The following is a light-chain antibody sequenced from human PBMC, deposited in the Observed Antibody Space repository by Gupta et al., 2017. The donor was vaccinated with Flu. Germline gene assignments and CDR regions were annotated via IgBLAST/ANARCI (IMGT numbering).Light chain of an antibody. CDR2: DVS. CDR3: QQYTDWPPWT. J-gene: IGKJ1*01. Sequence: ATLSVSPGERATLSCRASQSLNNKLAWYQQKPGRAPRLLIYDVSTRANGIPARFSGSGSGTEFTLTISSLESEDSAVYYCQQYTDWPPWTFGPGTKVEFK. V-gene: IGKV3-15*01. CDR1: QSLNNK.